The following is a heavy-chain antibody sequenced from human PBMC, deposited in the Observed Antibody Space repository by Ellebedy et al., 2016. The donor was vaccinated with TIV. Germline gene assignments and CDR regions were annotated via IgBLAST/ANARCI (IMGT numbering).Heavy chain of an antibody. V-gene: IGHV1-18*01. CDR3: ARSSMIVVVPFDY. CDR1: GYTFTSYG. Sequence: AASVKVSCKASGYTFTSYGISWVRQAPGQRLEWIGWISAYNGNTNYAQKLQGRVTMSTDISTSTAYMELRSLRSDDTAVYYCARSSMIVVVPFDYWGQGTLVTVSS. CDR2: ISAYNGNT. J-gene: IGHJ4*02. D-gene: IGHD3-22*01.